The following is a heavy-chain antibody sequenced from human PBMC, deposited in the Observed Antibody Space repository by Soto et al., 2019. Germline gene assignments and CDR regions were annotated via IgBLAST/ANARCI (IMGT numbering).Heavy chain of an antibody. CDR3: TTQGGYCSGGSCPLYYFDY. Sequence: ESGGGLVKPGGSLRLSCAASGFTFSNAWMSWVRQAPGKGLEWVGRIKSKTDGGTTDYAAPVKGRFTISRDDSKNTLYLQMNSLKTEDTAVYYCTTQGGYCSGGSCPLYYFDYWGQGTLVTVSS. CDR2: IKSKTDGGTT. V-gene: IGHV3-15*01. J-gene: IGHJ4*02. D-gene: IGHD2-15*01. CDR1: GFTFSNAW.